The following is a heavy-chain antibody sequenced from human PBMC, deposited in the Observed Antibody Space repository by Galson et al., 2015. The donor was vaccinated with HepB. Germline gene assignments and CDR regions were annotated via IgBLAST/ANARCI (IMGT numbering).Heavy chain of an antibody. CDR2: ISYDGSNK. Sequence: SLRLSCAASGFTFSSYAMHWVRQAQGKGREWVAVISYDGSNKYYADSVKGRFTISRDNSKNTLYLQMNSLRAEDTAVYYCARAPLPPPTWGAASFDYWGQGTLVTVSS. J-gene: IGHJ4*02. CDR1: GFTFSSYA. V-gene: IGHV3-30*04. D-gene: IGHD3-16*01. CDR3: ARAPLPPPTWGAASFDY.